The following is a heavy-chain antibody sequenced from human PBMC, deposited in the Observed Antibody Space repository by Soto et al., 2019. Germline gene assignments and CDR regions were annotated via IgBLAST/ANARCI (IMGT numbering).Heavy chain of an antibody. CDR3: AKVLYDFWSGYSGGYYFDY. Sequence: GGSLRLSCAASGFTFSSYAMSWVRQAPGKGLEWVSAISGSGGSTYYADSVKGRFTISRDNSKNTLYLQMNSLRAEDTAVYYCAKVLYDFWSGYSGGYYFDYWGQGTLVTVSS. V-gene: IGHV3-23*01. CDR1: GFTFSSYA. D-gene: IGHD3-3*01. CDR2: ISGSGGST. J-gene: IGHJ4*02.